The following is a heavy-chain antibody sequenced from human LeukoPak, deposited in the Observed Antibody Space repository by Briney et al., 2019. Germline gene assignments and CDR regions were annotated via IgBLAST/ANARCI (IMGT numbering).Heavy chain of an antibody. J-gene: IGHJ4*02. Sequence: ASVKVSCKASGYTFTGYYMHWVRQAPGQGLEWMGWINPNSGGTNYAQKFQGRVTVTRDTSISTAYMELSRLRSDDTAVYYCARGPHYGSGSYYDYWGQGTLVTVSS. CDR3: ARGPHYGSGSYYDY. CDR1: GYTFTGYY. CDR2: INPNSGGT. D-gene: IGHD3-10*01. V-gene: IGHV1-2*02.